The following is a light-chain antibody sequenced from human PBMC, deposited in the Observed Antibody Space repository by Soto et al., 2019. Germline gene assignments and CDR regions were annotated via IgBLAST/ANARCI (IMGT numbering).Light chain of an antibody. CDR2: AAS. J-gene: IGKJ1*01. Sequence: DIQMTQSPSTLSASVGERVTFSCRASQNISNWLAWYQQKPGKAPKLLIYAASTLQSGVPSRFSGSGSGTDFTLTISSLQPEDFATYYCQQYDTYWTFGQGTKVDIK. V-gene: IGKV1-5*01. CDR3: QQYDTYWT. CDR1: QNISNW.